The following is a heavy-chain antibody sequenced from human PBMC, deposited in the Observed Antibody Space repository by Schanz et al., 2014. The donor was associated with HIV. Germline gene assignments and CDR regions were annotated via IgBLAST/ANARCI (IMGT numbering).Heavy chain of an antibody. CDR2: IWYDGSHT. J-gene: IGHJ3*02. V-gene: IGHV3-33*01. D-gene: IGHD6-19*01. CDR1: GFIFSSYG. Sequence: QVQLVESGGGVVQPGRSLRLSCAASGFIFSSYGMHWVRQAQGKGPEWVAVIWYDGSHTYYADSVKGRFTISRDNPKNTLYLQMNSLRAEDTAIYYCARSPDWAGTDAFDIWGQGTMVTVSS. CDR3: ARSPDWAGTDAFDI.